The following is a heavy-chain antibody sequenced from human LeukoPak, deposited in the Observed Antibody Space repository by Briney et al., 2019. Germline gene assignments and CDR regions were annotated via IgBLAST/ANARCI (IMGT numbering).Heavy chain of an antibody. CDR1: GYTFTGYY. CDR2: INPNSGGT. V-gene: IGHV1-2*04. J-gene: IGHJ3*02. CDR3: ARGVHSGSHPDDAFDI. Sequence: ASVKVSCKASGYTFTGYYMHWVRQAPAQGLEWMGWINPNSGGTNYAQKFQGWVTMTRDTSISTAYMELSSLRFEDTAVYYCARGVHSGSHPDDAFDIWGQGTMVTVSS. D-gene: IGHD1-26*01.